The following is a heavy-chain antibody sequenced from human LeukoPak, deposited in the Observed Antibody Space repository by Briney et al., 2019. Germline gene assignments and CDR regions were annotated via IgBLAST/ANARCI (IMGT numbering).Heavy chain of an antibody. CDR1: GYTFTSCG. J-gene: IGHJ4*02. Sequence: ASVKVSCKASGYTFTSCGISWVRQAPGQGLEWMGWISTYNGNTNYAQKFQGRVTITADKSTSTAYMELSSLRSEDTAVYYCARENGYSYEEGRGYYFDYWGQGTLVTVSS. V-gene: IGHV1-18*01. CDR3: ARENGYSYEEGRGYYFDY. D-gene: IGHD5-18*01. CDR2: ISTYNGNT.